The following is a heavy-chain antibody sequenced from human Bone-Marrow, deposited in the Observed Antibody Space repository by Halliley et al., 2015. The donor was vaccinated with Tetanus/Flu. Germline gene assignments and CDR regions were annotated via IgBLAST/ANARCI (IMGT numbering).Heavy chain of an antibody. Sequence: ISGLGSTKYYADSVKGRFTISRDNAKNSLYLQMDRLRAEDTAVYYCATEIPDDDDIWSGDSTTDYWGQGTLVTVSS. D-gene: IGHD3-3*01. CDR2: ISGLGSTK. CDR3: ATEIPDDDDIWSGDSTTDY. J-gene: IGHJ4*02. V-gene: IGHV3-48*03.